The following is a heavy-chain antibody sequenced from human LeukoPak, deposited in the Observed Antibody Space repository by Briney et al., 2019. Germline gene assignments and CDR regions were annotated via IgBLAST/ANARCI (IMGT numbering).Heavy chain of an antibody. V-gene: IGHV3-30-3*01. D-gene: IGHD3-10*01. J-gene: IGHJ4*02. Sequence: PGGSLRLSCAASGSTFSSYAMHWVRQAPGKGLEWVAVISYDGSNKYYADSVKGRFTISRDNSKNTLYLQMNSLRAEDTAVYYCAASMVRGVIGLWRDWGQGTLVTVSS. CDR1: GSTFSSYA. CDR3: AASMVRGVIGLWRD. CDR2: ISYDGSNK.